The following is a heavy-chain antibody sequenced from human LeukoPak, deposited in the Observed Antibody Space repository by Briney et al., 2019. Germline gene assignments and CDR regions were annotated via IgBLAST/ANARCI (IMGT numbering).Heavy chain of an antibody. V-gene: IGHV1-69*05. CDR1: GGTFSSYA. Sequence: SVKVSCKASGGTFSSYAISWVRQAPGQGLEWMGRIIPIFGTANYAQKFQGRVTITTDESTSTAYMELSSLRSEDTAVYYCAREGTYYYDSSGNLHYWRQGTLVTVSS. J-gene: IGHJ4*02. D-gene: IGHD3-22*01. CDR2: IIPIFGTA. CDR3: AREGTYYYDSSGNLHY.